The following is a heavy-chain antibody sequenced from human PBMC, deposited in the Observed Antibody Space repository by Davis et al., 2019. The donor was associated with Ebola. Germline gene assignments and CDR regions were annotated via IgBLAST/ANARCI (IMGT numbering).Heavy chain of an antibody. D-gene: IGHD3-10*01. CDR1: GGSISNSY. CDR3: AKDMDPLGRGYYYNYGMDV. V-gene: IGHV4-59*01. J-gene: IGHJ6*02. Sequence: PSETLSLTCTVSGGSISNSYWTWLRQPPGKRLEWIGNIFYSGNANYNPSLKSRVTISIHTSENQFSLKVNSVTAADTAVYYCAKDMDPLGRGYYYNYGMDVWGQGTTVTVSS. CDR2: IFYSGNA.